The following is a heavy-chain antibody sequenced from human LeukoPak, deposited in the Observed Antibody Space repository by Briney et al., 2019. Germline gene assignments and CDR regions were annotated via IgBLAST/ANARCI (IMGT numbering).Heavy chain of an antibody. CDR1: GGSFSGYY. CDR2: INHSGST. V-gene: IGHV4-34*01. Sequence: PSETLSLTCAVYGGSFSGYYWSWIRQPPGKGLEWIGEINHSGSTNYNPSLKSRVTISVDTSKNQFSLKLSSVTAADTAVYYCAREANRDWSSTSCFFDYWGQGTLVTVSS. D-gene: IGHD2-2*01. J-gene: IGHJ4*02. CDR3: AREANRDWSSTSCFFDY.